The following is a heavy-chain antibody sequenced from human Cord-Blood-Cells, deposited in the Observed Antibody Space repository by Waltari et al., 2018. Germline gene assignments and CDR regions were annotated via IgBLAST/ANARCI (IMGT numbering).Heavy chain of an antibody. J-gene: IGHJ6*03. D-gene: IGHD4-4*01. CDR3: AGRTIVTSEFYYYYSDI. CDR1: GATFSSYT. CDR2: VIPNFGTA. Sequence: VQMLHSGPEVKKPAPWVLVSCKASGATFSSYTISGGRQAPGQGLAWRGGVIPNFGTARYAQKVQGRVTMTADEATRTAHLGQGSLRSEETAVYYCAGRTIVTSEFYYYYSDIWGKGTTATVSS. V-gene: IGHV1-69*01.